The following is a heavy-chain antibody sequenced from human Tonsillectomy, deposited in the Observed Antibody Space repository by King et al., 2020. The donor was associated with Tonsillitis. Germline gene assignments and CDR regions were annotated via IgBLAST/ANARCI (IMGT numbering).Heavy chain of an antibody. CDR3: AKSYSSGMDV. CDR2: IYGGDSSA. V-gene: IGHV3-23*03. Sequence: VQLVESGGGLVQPGGSLRLSCVASGFTFSSYAMSWVRQAPGKGLEWVSVIYGGDSSAYYAASVRGRFTISRDNSKKTLYLQMSSLRAEDTAVYYCAKSYSSGMDVWGQGTTVTVSS. J-gene: IGHJ6*02. CDR1: GFTFSSYA.